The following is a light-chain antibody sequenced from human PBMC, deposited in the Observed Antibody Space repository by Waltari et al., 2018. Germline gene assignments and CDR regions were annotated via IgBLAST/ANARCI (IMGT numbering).Light chain of an antibody. V-gene: IGLV2-14*01. CDR3: SSYTSSGVV. J-gene: IGLJ2*01. CDR2: DVY. Sequence: QSALTQPASVSGSPGQAIIISCTGTGSDVGGYDYVSWYQQYPGKAPRLIIYDVYNRASGVSNRFSGSKSDNTASLTISGRQAEDESVYYCSSYTSSGVVFGGGTKLTVL. CDR1: GSDVGGYDY.